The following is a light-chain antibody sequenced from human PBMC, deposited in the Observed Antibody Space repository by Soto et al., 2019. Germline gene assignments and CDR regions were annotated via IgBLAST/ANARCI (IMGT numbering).Light chain of an antibody. J-gene: IGLJ2*01. CDR3: SSYARTSTLV. CDR1: SSDVGSYNL. CDR2: EDS. Sequence: QSVLTQPASVSGSLGQSITISCTGSSSDVGSYNLVSWYQQHPGTAPRLMIYEDSKRPSGVPSRFSGSKSGNTASLTISGLQAEDEADYYCSSYARTSTLVFGGGTKVTVL. V-gene: IGLV2-23*01.